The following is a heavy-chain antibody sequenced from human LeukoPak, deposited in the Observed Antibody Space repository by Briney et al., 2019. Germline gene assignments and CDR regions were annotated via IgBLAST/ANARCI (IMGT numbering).Heavy chain of an antibody. CDR2: ISPGDSDA. J-gene: IGHJ4*02. D-gene: IGHD2-2*01. CDR3: ARRYCSSTSCDPYFFDY. CDR1: GYTFTNYY. Sequence: GESLKISCKGSGYTFTNYYIGWVRQTPGKGLEWMGIISPGDSDARYSPSFQGQVTISADKSISTAYLRWSSLKASDTAMYYCARRYCSSTSCDPYFFDYWGQGTLVTVSS. V-gene: IGHV5-51*01.